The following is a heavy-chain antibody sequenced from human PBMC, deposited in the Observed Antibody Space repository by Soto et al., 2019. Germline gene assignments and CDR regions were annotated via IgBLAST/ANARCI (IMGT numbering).Heavy chain of an antibody. V-gene: IGHV1-69*13. CDR1: GGTFSSYA. CDR3: ASYNLVDYGDYVDYYYGMDV. J-gene: IGHJ6*02. CDR2: IIPIFGTA. D-gene: IGHD4-17*01. Sequence: ASVKVSCKASGGTFSSYAISWVRQAPGQGLEWVGGIIPIFGTANYAQKFQGRVTITADESTSTAYMELSSLRSEDTAVYYCASYNLVDYGDYVDYYYGMDVWGQGTTVTV.